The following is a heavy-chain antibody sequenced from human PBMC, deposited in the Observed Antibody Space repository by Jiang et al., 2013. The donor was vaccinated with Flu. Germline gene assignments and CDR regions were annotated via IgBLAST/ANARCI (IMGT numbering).Heavy chain of an antibody. CDR2: IWYDGSNK. D-gene: IGHD6-13*01. CDR3: ARDIEAAAGTDY. CDR1: GFTFSSYG. V-gene: IGHV3-33*01. J-gene: IGHJ4*02. Sequence: VQLLESGGGVVQPGRSLRLSCAASGFTFSSYGMHWVRQAPGKGLEWVAVIWYDGSNKYYADSVKGRFTISRDNSKNTLYLQMNSLRAEDTAVYYCARDIEAAAGTDYWGQGTLVTVSS.